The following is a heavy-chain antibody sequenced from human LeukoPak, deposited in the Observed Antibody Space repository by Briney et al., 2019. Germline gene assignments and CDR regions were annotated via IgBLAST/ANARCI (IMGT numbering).Heavy chain of an antibody. CDR1: GFTFSSYW. V-gene: IGHV3-74*01. Sequence: GGSLRLSCATSGFTFSSYWMHWVRQAPGKGLVWVSRISSDGSSTTYADSVKGRFTISRDNAKNTLYLQMNSLRAEDTAVYYCARGYSGSYRADYWGQGTLVTVSS. CDR2: ISSDGSST. J-gene: IGHJ4*02. D-gene: IGHD1-26*01. CDR3: ARGYSGSYRADY.